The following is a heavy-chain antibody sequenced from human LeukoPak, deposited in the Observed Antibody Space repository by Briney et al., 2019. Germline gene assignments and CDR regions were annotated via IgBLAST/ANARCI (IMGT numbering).Heavy chain of an antibody. J-gene: IGHJ4*02. Sequence: GGSLRLSCAASGFTFSSYSMNWVRQAPGKGLEWVSSISSSSSYIYYADSVKDRFTISRDNAKNSLYLQMNSLRAEDTAVYYCARGATRLRYFFDYWGQGTLVTVSS. V-gene: IGHV3-21*01. CDR3: ARGATRLRYFFDY. CDR2: ISSSSSYI. D-gene: IGHD1-26*01. CDR1: GFTFSSYS.